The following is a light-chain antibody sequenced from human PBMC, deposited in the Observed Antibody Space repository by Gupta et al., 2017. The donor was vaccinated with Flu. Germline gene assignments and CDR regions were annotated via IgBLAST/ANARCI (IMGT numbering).Light chain of an antibody. V-gene: IGLV3-21*02. CDR1: NIGSKS. Sequence: SYVLTQAPPGAGAPGQTARITCGGNNIGSKSVHWYQQKPGQAPVRFVYDDSDRPSGIPERFSGSNSGNTATLTISRVEAGDEADYYCQVWDSSSDHVVFGGGTKLTVL. CDR2: DDS. CDR3: QVWDSSSDHVV. J-gene: IGLJ2*01.